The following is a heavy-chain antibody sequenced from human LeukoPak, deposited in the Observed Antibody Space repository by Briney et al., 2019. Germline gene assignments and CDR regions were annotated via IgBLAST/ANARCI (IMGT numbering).Heavy chain of an antibody. CDR3: TREYSSSSDY. CDR1: GYTFTSYD. J-gene: IGHJ4*02. V-gene: IGHV1-8*01. Sequence: ASVKVSCKASGYTFTSYDINWVRQATGQGLEWMGWMSPNSGNTGYAQKFQGRGIMTRNTSITTAYMELSGLRSEDTAIYYCTREYSSSSDYWGQGTLVTVSS. CDR2: MSPNSGNT. D-gene: IGHD6-6*01.